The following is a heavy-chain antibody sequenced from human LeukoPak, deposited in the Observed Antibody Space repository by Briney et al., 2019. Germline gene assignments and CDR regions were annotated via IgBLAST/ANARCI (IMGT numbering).Heavy chain of an antibody. CDR3: AEENHSLGYCSSTSCLYYYYYGMDV. D-gene: IGHD2-2*01. Sequence: GGSLRLSCAASGFTFSSYAMSWVRQAPGKGLEWVSAISGSGGSTYYADSVKGRFTISRDNSKNTLYLQMNSLRAEDTAVYHCAEENHSLGYCSSTSCLYYYYYGMDVWGQGTTVAVSS. CDR1: GFTFSSYA. V-gene: IGHV3-23*01. CDR2: ISGSGGST. J-gene: IGHJ6*02.